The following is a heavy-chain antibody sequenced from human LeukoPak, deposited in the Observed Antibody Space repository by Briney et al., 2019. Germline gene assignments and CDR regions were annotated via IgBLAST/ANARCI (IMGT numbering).Heavy chain of an antibody. V-gene: IGHV1-69*04. D-gene: IGHD4-23*01. CDR1: GGTFSSYA. J-gene: IGHJ6*02. CDR3: ASSAVVIGLRGMDV. Sequence: GSSVKVSCKASGGTFSSYAISWVRQAPGQGLEWTGRIIPILGIANYAQKFQGRVTITADKSTSTAYMELSSLRSEDTAVYYCASSAVVIGLRGMDVWGQGTTVTVSS. CDR2: IIPILGIA.